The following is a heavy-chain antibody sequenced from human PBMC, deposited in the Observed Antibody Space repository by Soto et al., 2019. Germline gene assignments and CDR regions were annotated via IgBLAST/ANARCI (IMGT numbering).Heavy chain of an antibody. D-gene: IGHD6-6*01. CDR2: ISYDGSNK. Sequence: QVQLVESGGGVVQPGRSLRLSCAASGFTFSSYAMHWVRHAPGKGLEWVAVISYDGSNKYYADSVKGRFTISRDNSKNTLYLQMNSLRAEDTAVYYCHDSCSYQDYWGQGTLVTVSS. CDR1: GFTFSSYA. V-gene: IGHV3-30-3*01. CDR3: HDSCSYQDY. J-gene: IGHJ4*02.